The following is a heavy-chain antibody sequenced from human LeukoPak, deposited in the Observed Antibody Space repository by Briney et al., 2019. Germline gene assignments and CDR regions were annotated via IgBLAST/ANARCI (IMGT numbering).Heavy chain of an antibody. CDR3: ARYRTRDGYNYYAFDI. J-gene: IGHJ3*02. Sequence: SETLSLTCTVSGGSISSSSYYWGWIRQPPGKGLEWIGSIYYSGRTYYNPSLKSRVTISVDASKNQFSLKLSSVTAAETAVYYCARYRTRDGYNYYAFDIWGQGTMVTVSS. V-gene: IGHV4-39*07. CDR2: IYYSGRT. D-gene: IGHD5-24*01. CDR1: GGSISSSSYY.